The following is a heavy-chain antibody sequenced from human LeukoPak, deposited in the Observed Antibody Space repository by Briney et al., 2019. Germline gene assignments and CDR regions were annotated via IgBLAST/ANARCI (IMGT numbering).Heavy chain of an antibody. J-gene: IGHJ6*03. CDR3: ARVRLNYYYYYMDV. CDR1: GFTFSSYW. D-gene: IGHD3-16*01. V-gene: IGHV3-7*01. Sequence: PGGSLRLSCAASGFTFSSYWMSWVRQAPGKGLEWVANIKQDGSEKYYVDSVNGRFTISRDNAKNSLYLQMNSLRAEDTAVYYCARVRLNYYYYYMDVWGKGTTVTISS. CDR2: IKQDGSEK.